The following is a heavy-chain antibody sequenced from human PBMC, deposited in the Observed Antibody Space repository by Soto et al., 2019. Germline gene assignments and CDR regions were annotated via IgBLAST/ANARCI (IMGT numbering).Heavy chain of an antibody. Sequence: PGGSLRLSCAASGFTFSSYAMHWVRQAPGKGLEWVAVISYDGSNKYYADSVKGRFTISRDNSKNTLYLQMNSLRAEDTAVYYCARGGVTMIVVVTLRAFDIWGQGTMVTVSS. CDR2: ISYDGSNK. D-gene: IGHD3-22*01. V-gene: IGHV3-30-3*01. CDR3: ARGGVTMIVVVTLRAFDI. J-gene: IGHJ3*02. CDR1: GFTFSSYA.